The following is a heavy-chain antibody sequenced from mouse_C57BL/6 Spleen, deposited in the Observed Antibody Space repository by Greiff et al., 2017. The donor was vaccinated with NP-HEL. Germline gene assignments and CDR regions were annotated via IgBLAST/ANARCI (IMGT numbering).Heavy chain of an antibody. CDR2: IDPSDSYT. J-gene: IGHJ2*01. Sequence: QVQLQQPGAELVKPGASVKLSCKASGYTFTSYWMQWVKQRPGQGLEWIGEIDPSDSYTNYNQKFKGKATLTVDTSSSTAYMQLSSLTSEDSAVYYCARSRGSSYSFDYWGQGTTLTVSS. D-gene: IGHD1-1*01. V-gene: IGHV1-50*01. CDR1: GYTFTSYW. CDR3: ARSRGSSYSFDY.